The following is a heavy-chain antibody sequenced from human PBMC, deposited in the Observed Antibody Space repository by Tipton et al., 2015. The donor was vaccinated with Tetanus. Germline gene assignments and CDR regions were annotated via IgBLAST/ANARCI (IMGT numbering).Heavy chain of an antibody. J-gene: IGHJ3*02. CDR3: AIQWDSVGISAFDI. D-gene: IGHD2-15*01. CDR2: ICSGSST. V-gene: IGHV3-53*01. Sequence: SLRLSCAASGFIISDKCISWVRQAPGKGLECVSNICSGSSTYYADSVKGRFTISRDNSKNTVYLQMSSLRAEDTAVYYCAIQWDSVGISAFDIWGQGTLVLVSS. CDR1: GFIISDKC.